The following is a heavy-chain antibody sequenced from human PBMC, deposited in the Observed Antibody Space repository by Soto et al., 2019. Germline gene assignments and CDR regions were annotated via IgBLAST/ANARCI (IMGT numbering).Heavy chain of an antibody. CDR2: ISSSSSYI. Sequence: GGSLRLSCAASGFTFSSYSMDWVRQAPGKGLEWVSSISSSSSYIYYADSVKGRFTISRDNAKNSLYLQMNSLRAEDTAVYYCAILTGYSSSWYELIDYRGQGTLATGSS. J-gene: IGHJ4*02. CDR1: GFTFSSYS. D-gene: IGHD6-13*01. V-gene: IGHV3-21*01. CDR3: AILTGYSSSWYELIDY.